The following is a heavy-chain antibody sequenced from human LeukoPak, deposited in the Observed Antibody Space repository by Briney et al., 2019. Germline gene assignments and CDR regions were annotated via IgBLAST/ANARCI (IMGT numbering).Heavy chain of an antibody. CDR3: ARWGLGRPYYYYYYMDV. CDR2: IYYSGST. CDR1: GGSISSYY. J-gene: IGHJ6*03. D-gene: IGHD3-16*01. V-gene: IGHV4-59*01. Sequence: SETLSLTCTVSGGSISSYYWSWIRQPPGKGLEWIGYIYYSGSTNYNPSLKSRVTISVDTSKNQSSLKLSSVTAADTAVYYCARWGLGRPYYYYYYMDVWGKGTTVTVSS.